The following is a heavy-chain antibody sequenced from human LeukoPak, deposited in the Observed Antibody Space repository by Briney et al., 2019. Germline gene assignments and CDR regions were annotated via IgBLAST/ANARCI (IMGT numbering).Heavy chain of an antibody. J-gene: IGHJ3*02. CDR2: ISAYNGNT. D-gene: IGHD3-22*01. Sequence: GASVKVSCKASGYTFTSYGISWVRQAPGQGLEWMGWISAYNGNTNYAQKLQGRVTMTTDTSTSTAYMELRSLRSDDTAVYYCARYYYYDSSGASNANAFDIWGQGTMVTVSS. CDR3: ARYYYYDSSGASNANAFDI. V-gene: IGHV1-18*01. CDR1: GYTFTSYG.